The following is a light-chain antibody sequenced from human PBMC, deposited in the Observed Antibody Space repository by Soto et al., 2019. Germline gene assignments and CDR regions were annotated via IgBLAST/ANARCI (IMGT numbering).Light chain of an antibody. CDR2: GAS. J-gene: IGKJ4*01. CDR3: QQYGSSPT. V-gene: IGKV3-20*01. CDR1: QSVSSSY. Sequence: EIVLTHSPGTLSLSPGERATLSCRASQSVSSSYLAWYQQKPGQAPRLLIYGASSRATGIPDRFSGSGSGTDFTLTISRLEPEDFAVYYCQQYGSSPTFGGGNKVEIK.